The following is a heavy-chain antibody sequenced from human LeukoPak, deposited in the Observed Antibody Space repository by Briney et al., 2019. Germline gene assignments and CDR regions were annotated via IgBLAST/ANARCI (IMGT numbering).Heavy chain of an antibody. J-gene: IGHJ5*02. CDR2: IIPIFGTA. CDR3: ARSVDTAVKSWFDP. V-gene: IGHV1-69*05. CDR1: GGTFSSYA. Sequence: ASVKVSCKASGGTFSSYAISWVRQAPGQGLEWMGGIIPIFGTANYAQKFQGRVTITTDESTSTAYMELHSLRPEDTDVSYCARSVDTAVKSWFDPWGQRTLVTVSS. D-gene: IGHD5-18*01.